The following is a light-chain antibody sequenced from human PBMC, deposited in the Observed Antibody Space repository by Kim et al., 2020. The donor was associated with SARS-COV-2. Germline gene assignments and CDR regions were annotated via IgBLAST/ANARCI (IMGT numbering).Light chain of an antibody. Sequence: SPGERATLACRASQSVSSSYLAWYQQKPGQAPRLLIYGASSRATGIPDRFSGSGSGTDFTLTISRLEPEDFAVYYCQQYGSSPYTFGQGTKLEI. CDR3: QQYGSSPYT. CDR2: GAS. V-gene: IGKV3-20*01. CDR1: QSVSSSY. J-gene: IGKJ2*01.